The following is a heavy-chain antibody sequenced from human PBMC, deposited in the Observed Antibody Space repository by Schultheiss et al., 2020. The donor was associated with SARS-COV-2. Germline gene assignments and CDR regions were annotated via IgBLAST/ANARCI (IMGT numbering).Heavy chain of an antibody. J-gene: IGHJ4*02. CDR1: GFTFSSYD. Sequence: GESLKISCAASGFTFSSYDMHWVRQATGKGLEWVSAIGTAGDPYYPGSVKGRFTISRENAKNSLYLQMNSLRAGDTAVYYCARAGIHYFSDYYLDSWGQGTLVTVSS. D-gene: IGHD3-10*01. V-gene: IGHV3-13*05. CDR2: IGTAGDP. CDR3: ARAGIHYFSDYYLDS.